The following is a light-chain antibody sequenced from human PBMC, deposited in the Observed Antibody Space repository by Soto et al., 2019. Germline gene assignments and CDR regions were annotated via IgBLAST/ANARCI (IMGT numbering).Light chain of an antibody. CDR3: QQYGDSPRT. J-gene: IGKJ1*01. Sequence: EIVLTQSPGTLSLSPGERATLSCRASQNVYSNYLAWYQQKPGQAPRLLIYGVFNRATGIPDRFSGSGSGTDFTLIISGLEPEDSAVYYCQQYGDSPRTFGQGTKVDIK. CDR2: GVF. V-gene: IGKV3-20*01. CDR1: QNVYSNY.